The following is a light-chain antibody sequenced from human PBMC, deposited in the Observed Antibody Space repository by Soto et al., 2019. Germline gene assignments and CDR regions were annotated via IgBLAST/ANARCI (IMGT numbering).Light chain of an antibody. CDR1: QSVSNN. Sequence: ERVMTQSPATLSVCPGERATLSCRASQSVSNNLAWYQQKPGQAPRLLIYGASCRATGVPDRFSASGSGTDFTLTISRLEPEDFAVYYCQQYGRSPFTFGPGTKVDI. CDR3: QQYGRSPFT. J-gene: IGKJ3*01. CDR2: GAS. V-gene: IGKV3-20*01.